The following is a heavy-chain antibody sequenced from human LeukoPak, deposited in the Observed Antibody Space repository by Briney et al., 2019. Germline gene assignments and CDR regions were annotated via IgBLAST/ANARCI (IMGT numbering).Heavy chain of an antibody. CDR1: GFTFSSYW. D-gene: IGHD3-3*01. J-gene: IGHJ6*02. Sequence: GGSLRLSCAASGFTFSSYWMSWVRQAPGKGLEWVANIKQDGSEKYYVDSVKGRFTISRDNAKNSLYLQMNRLRAEDTAVYYCARAYGQLRFLERIYGMDVWGQGTRVTVSS. V-gene: IGHV3-7*01. CDR2: IKQDGSEK. CDR3: ARAYGQLRFLERIYGMDV.